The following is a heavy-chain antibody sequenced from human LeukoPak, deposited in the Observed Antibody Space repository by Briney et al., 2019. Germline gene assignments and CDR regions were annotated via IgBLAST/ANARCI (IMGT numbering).Heavy chain of an antibody. D-gene: IGHD5-18*01. J-gene: IGHJ4*02. V-gene: IGHV1-8*01. CDR1: GYTFTSYD. Sequence: GASVKVSCKASGYTFTSYDINWVRQATGQGVVWMGWMNPNSGNTGYAQKFQGRVTMTRNTSISTAYMELSSLRSEDTAVYYCARRHVDTAMVTCFDYWGQGTLVTVSS. CDR2: MNPNSGNT. CDR3: ARRHVDTAMVTCFDY.